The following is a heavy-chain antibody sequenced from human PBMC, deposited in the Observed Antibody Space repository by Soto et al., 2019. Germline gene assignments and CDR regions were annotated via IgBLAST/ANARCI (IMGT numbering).Heavy chain of an antibody. Sequence: SEILSLTCTVSGTSITSDYWNWIRQPPGKGLEWIGYIFHTGTTSYNPSLKSRVTLSVDTSQSQFSLKLNSVTAADTAVYYCTTEAYDNSGSLAFDIWGPGTLVTVSS. CDR1: GTSITSDY. V-gene: IGHV4-59*08. CDR3: TTEAYDNSGSLAFDI. CDR2: IFHTGTT. J-gene: IGHJ3*02. D-gene: IGHD3-22*01.